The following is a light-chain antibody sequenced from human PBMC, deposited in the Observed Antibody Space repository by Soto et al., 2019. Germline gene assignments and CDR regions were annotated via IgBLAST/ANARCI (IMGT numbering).Light chain of an antibody. Sequence: QSALTQPPSASGSPGQSVTISCTGTSSDVGGYNSVSWYQQHPGKAPKLMIYQVSKRPSGVPDRFSGSKSGNTASLTVSGLQAEDEADYCCSSYAGNNNFVFGGGTKLTVL. J-gene: IGLJ2*01. CDR3: SSYAGNNNFV. V-gene: IGLV2-8*01. CDR1: SSDVGGYNS. CDR2: QVS.